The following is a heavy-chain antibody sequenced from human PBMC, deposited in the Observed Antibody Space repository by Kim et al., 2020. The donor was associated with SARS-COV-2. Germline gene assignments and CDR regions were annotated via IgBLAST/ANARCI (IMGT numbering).Heavy chain of an antibody. CDR1: GGSISSYY. Sequence: SETLSLTCTVSGGSISSYYWSWIRQPPGKGLEWIGYIYYSGSTNYNPSLKSRVTISVDTSKNQFSLKLSSVTAADTAVYYCSRDRGVMLWGARQNYYYYGMDVWGPGNTVTPSS. D-gene: IGHD3-16*01. J-gene: IGHJ6*02. CDR2: IYYSGST. CDR3: SRDRGVMLWGARQNYYYYGMDV. V-gene: IGHV4-59*13.